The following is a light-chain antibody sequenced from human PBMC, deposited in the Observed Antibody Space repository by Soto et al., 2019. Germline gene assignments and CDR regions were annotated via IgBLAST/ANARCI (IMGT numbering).Light chain of an antibody. CDR3: QQYNTYPLT. CDR2: KAS. CDR1: QSISTW. J-gene: IGKJ4*01. Sequence: DIQMTQSPSTLSASVGDRVTITCRASQSISTWLAWYQQKPGKAPTLLIYKASSLESGVSSRFSGSGSGTECTLTISSLQPDDFATYYCQQYNTYPLTFGGGTTVEIK. V-gene: IGKV1-5*03.